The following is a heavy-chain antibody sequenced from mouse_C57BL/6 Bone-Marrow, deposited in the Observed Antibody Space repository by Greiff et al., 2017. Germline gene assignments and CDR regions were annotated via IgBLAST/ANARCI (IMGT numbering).Heavy chain of an antibody. Sequence: EVKVEESGGGLVKPGGSLKLSCAASGFTFSSYAMSWVRQTPEKRLEWVATISDGGSYTYYPDNVKGRFTISRDNAKNNLYLQMSHLKSEDTAMYYCARDYYGAMDYWGQGTSVTVSS. D-gene: IGHD1-1*02. CDR1: GFTFSSYA. J-gene: IGHJ4*01. CDR3: ARDYYGAMDY. V-gene: IGHV5-4*01. CDR2: ISDGGSYT.